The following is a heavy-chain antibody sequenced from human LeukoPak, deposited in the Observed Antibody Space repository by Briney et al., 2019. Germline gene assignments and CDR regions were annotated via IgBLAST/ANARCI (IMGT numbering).Heavy chain of an antibody. J-gene: IGHJ5*02. V-gene: IGHV3-21*01. CDR2: ISSSSSYI. CDR1: GFTFSSYA. Sequence: GGSLRLSCSASGFTFSSYAMHWVRQAPGKGLEWVSSISSSSSYIYYADSVKGRFAISRDNAKNSLYLQMNSLRAEDTAVYYCARPGVTGWFDPWGQGTLVTVSS. CDR3: ARPGVTGWFDP. D-gene: IGHD3-10*01.